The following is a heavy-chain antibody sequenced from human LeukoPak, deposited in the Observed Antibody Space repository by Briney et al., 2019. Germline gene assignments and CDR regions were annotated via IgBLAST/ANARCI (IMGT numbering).Heavy chain of an antibody. Sequence: GGSLRLSCAASGFTFSNYWMSWVRQAPGKGLEWVANIKHDGTDKYYLDSVKGRFSISRDNSKNTLYLLLNSPRVEDTALYYCAKAFGTNGYFQLPIDFWGQGTLVTVSS. D-gene: IGHD2-8*01. J-gene: IGHJ4*02. V-gene: IGHV3-7*03. CDR3: AKAFGTNGYFQLPIDF. CDR2: IKHDGTDK. CDR1: GFTFSNYW.